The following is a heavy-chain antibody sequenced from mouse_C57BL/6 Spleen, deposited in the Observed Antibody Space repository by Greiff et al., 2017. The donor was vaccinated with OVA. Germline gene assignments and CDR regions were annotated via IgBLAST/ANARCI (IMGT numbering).Heavy chain of an antibody. CDR3: ARYYGSSYGAMDY. D-gene: IGHD1-1*01. CDR1: GYTFPSYW. J-gene: IGHJ4*01. CDR2: IDPSDSET. Sequence: VKLQQPGAELVRPGSSVKLSCKASGYTFPSYWMHWVKQRPIQGLEWIGNIDPSDSETHYNQKFKDKATLTVDKSSSTAYMQLSSLTSEDSAVYYCARYYGSSYGAMDYWGQGTSVTVSS. V-gene: IGHV1-52*01.